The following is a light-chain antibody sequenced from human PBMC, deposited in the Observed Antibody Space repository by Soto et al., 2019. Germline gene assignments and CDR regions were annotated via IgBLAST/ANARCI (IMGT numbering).Light chain of an antibody. CDR3: HRYGSSPRT. V-gene: IGKV3D-15*01. J-gene: IGKJ1*01. Sequence: DIVMTQSPATLSVSPGERSTLPCRASQSVSRKLAWYQQNPGQAPRLLIYDASTRATGIPARFSGSGSGTDFTLTISRLEPEDFAVYYCHRYGSSPRTFGPGTQV. CDR2: DAS. CDR1: QSVSRK.